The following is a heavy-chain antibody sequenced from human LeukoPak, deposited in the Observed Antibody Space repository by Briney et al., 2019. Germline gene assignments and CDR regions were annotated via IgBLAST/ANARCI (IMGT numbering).Heavy chain of an antibody. CDR1: GGSISSYC. V-gene: IGHV4-59*01. CDR2: IYYSGST. CDR3: ARGETAAPPLDY. D-gene: IGHD6-6*01. J-gene: IGHJ4*02. Sequence: PSETLSLTCTVSGGSISSYCWSWIRQPPGKGLEWIGYIYYSGSTNYNPSLKSRVTISVDTSKNQFSLKLSSVTAADTAVYYCARGETAAPPLDYWGQGTLVTVSS.